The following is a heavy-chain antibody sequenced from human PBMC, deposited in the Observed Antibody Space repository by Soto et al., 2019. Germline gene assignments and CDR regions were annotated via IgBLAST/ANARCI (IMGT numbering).Heavy chain of an antibody. D-gene: IGHD4-17*01. V-gene: IGHV1-2*04. CDR2: INPNSGGT. CDR3: ARGSGDSNYYYYGMDV. Sequence: QVQLVQSGAEVKKPGASVKVSCKASGYTFTGYYMHWVRQAPGQGLEWMGWINPNSGGTNYAQKFQGWVTRTRDTSISTAYMALSRLRSDDTAVYYCARGSGDSNYYYYGMDVWGQGTTVTVSS. CDR1: GYTFTGYY. J-gene: IGHJ6*02.